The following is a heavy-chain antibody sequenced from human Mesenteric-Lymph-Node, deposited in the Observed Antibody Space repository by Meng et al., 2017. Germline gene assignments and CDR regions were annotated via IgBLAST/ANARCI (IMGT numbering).Heavy chain of an antibody. CDR1: VGAMRNDQW. J-gene: IGHJ4*02. Sequence: VEWEEAGPGLGKPSGPLSLTCGVSVGAMRNDQWWSGVRQGQGKGLEWIVEIYHSGRTNYNPSGKSRVSMSVDKSQNHFSLRLSSVTAADTALYYCTTLYGDSKSWGQGTLVTVSS. D-gene: IGHD4-17*01. CDR3: TTLYGDSKS. CDR2: IYHSGRT. V-gene: IGHV4-4*02.